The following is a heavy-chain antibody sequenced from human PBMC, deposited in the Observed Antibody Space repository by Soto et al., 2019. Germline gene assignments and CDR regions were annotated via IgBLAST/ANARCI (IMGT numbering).Heavy chain of an antibody. CDR2: IYYSGST. CDR3: ASGAWVYSGYDHAAFDI. V-gene: IGHV4-59*08. Sequence: TSETLSLTCAVYGGSFSGYYWSWIRQPPGKGLEWIGYIYYSGSTNYNPSLKSRVTISVDTSKNQFSLKLSSVTAADTAVYYCASGAWVYSGYDHAAFDIWGQGTMVTVSS. D-gene: IGHD5-12*01. CDR1: GGSFSGYY. J-gene: IGHJ3*02.